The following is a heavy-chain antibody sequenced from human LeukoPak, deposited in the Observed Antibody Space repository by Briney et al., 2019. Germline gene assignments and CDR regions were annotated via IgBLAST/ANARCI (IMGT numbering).Heavy chain of an antibody. CDR1: GFTFSSYG. CDR3: AKTQFCSSTSCRPLGYFDY. J-gene: IGHJ4*02. Sequence: GGSLRLSCAASGFTFSSYGMHWVRQAPGKGLEWVSAISGSGGSTYYADSVKGRFTISRDNSKNTLYLQMNSLRAEDTAVYYCAKTQFCSSTSCRPLGYFDYWGQGTLVTVSS. V-gene: IGHV3-23*01. D-gene: IGHD2-2*01. CDR2: ISGSGGST.